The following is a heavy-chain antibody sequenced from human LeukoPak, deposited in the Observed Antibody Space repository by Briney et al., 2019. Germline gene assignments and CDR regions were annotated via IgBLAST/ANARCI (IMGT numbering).Heavy chain of an antibody. D-gene: IGHD2-2*01. V-gene: IGHV3-23*01. CDR3: AKGPSEYCSSTSCYAPDY. CDR1: GFTFSSYA. CDR2: ISGSGGST. J-gene: IGHJ4*02. Sequence: GGSLRLSCAASGFTFSSYAMSRVRQAPGKGLEWVSAISGSGGSTYYADSVKGRFTISRDNSKNTLYLQMNSLRAEDTAVYYCAKGPSEYCSSTSCYAPDYWGQGTLVTVSS.